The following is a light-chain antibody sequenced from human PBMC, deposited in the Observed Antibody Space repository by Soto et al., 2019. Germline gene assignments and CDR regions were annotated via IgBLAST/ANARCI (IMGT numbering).Light chain of an antibody. J-gene: IGKJ1*01. CDR1: QSISSN. CDR3: QQYNNWLRGT. V-gene: IGKV3-15*01. CDR2: DAS. Sequence: EIVMTQSPATLSVSPGERATLSCRASQSISSNLAWYQQKPGQGPRLLIYDASTRATGIPARFSGSGSGTDFTLTISSLQSEDFAVYYCQQYNNWLRGTFGQGTKVEIK.